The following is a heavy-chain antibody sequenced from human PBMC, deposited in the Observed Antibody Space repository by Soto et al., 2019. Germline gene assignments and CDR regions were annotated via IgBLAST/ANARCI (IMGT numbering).Heavy chain of an antibody. Sequence: QVQLVQSGAEVRRPGSSVKVSCKASGGTFGSNAISWVRQAPGQGLEWMGNIIPIFGTINNAQKFQGRVTITAGESTNTAYMELSSLRSEDTAVYYCARERYTFGAGEVRGAFDIWGQGTMVTVSS. V-gene: IGHV1-69*15. CDR2: IIPIFGTI. CDR1: GGTFGSNA. CDR3: ARERYTFGAGEVRGAFDI. D-gene: IGHD1-1*01. J-gene: IGHJ3*02.